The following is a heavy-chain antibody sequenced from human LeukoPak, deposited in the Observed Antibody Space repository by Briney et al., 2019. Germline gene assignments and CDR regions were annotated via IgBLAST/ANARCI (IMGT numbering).Heavy chain of an antibody. Sequence: GGSLRLSCAASGFTFSSYGMHWVRQAPGKGLEWVAFIRYDGSNKYYADSVKGRFTISRDNSKNTLYLQMNSLRAGDTAVYYCARGGAGVWFGESTNWFDPWGQGTLVTVSS. V-gene: IGHV3-30*02. CDR1: GFTFSSYG. D-gene: IGHD3-10*01. CDR2: IRYDGSNK. J-gene: IGHJ5*02. CDR3: ARGGAGVWFGESTNWFDP.